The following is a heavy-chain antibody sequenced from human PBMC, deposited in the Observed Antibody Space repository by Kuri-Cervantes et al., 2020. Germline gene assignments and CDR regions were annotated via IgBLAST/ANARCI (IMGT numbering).Heavy chain of an antibody. CDR1: GGSISSYY. J-gene: IGHJ4*02. CDR3: ARGERWLQLDY. D-gene: IGHD5-24*01. Sequence: SETLSLTCTVSGGSISSYYWSWIRQPPGKGLEWVGYIYYSGSTYYNPSLKSRGTISVDTSKNQFPLKLSSVTAADTAVYYCARGERWLQLDYWGQGTLVTVSS. V-gene: IGHV4-30-4*01. CDR2: IYYSGST.